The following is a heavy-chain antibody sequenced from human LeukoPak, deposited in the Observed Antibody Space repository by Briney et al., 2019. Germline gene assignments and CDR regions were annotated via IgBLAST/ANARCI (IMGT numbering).Heavy chain of an antibody. CDR3: ARQATRIAAAGTSIDY. CDR1: GFTFSSYA. J-gene: IGHJ4*02. V-gene: IGHV3-64*01. CDR2: ISSNGGST. Sequence: GGSLRLSCAASGFTFSSYAMHWIRQAPGKGLEYVSAISSNGGSTYYANSVKGRFTISRDNSKNTLYLQMGSLRAEDMAVYYCARQATRIAAAGTSIDYWGQGTLVTVSS. D-gene: IGHD6-13*01.